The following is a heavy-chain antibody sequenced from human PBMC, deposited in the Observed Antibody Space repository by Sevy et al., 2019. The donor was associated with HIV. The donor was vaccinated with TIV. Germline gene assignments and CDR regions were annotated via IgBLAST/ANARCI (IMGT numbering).Heavy chain of an antibody. CDR3: AKGYCCGGSCPKDYYYYGLDV. D-gene: IGHD2-15*01. V-gene: IGHV3-23*01. J-gene: IGHJ6*02. CDR1: GFTFTSYA. Sequence: GESLKISCAASGFTFTSYAMNWVRQAPGKGLDWVSSISGSGRSTYYADSVEGRFTISGDNSKNTLSLQMNSLRADDTAVYYCAKGYCCGGSCPKDYYYYGLDVWGQGTTVTVSS. CDR2: ISGSGRST.